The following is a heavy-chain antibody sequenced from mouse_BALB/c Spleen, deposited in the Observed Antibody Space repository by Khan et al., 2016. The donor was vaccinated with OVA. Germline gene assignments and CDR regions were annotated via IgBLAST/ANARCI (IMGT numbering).Heavy chain of an antibody. V-gene: IGHV3-2*02. J-gene: IGHJ4*01. Sequence: EVQLQESGPGLVKPSQSLSLTCTVTGYSITSDYAWNWIRQSPGNKLEWMGYISYCGSTSYNPSLKSRISITRDTSKNQFFLQLNSVTTEDTGTYYCARGHYYGYGAMDYWGQGTSVTVSS. CDR3: ARGHYYGYGAMDY. CDR1: GYSITSDYA. CDR2: ISYCGST. D-gene: IGHD1-2*01.